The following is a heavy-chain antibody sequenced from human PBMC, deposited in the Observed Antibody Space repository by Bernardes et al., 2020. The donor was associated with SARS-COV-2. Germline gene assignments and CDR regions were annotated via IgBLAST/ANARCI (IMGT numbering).Heavy chain of an antibody. CDR3: ARAGRGEREWRDYYYYYGMDV. Sequence: ASVKVSCKASGYTFTGYYMHWVRQAPGQGLEWMGWINPNSGGTNYAQKFQSWVTMTRDTSISTAYMELSRLRSDDTAVYYCARAGRGEREWRDYYYYYGMDVWGQGTTVTVSS. V-gene: IGHV1-2*04. J-gene: IGHJ6*02. D-gene: IGHD3-16*01. CDR2: INPNSGGT. CDR1: GYTFTGYY.